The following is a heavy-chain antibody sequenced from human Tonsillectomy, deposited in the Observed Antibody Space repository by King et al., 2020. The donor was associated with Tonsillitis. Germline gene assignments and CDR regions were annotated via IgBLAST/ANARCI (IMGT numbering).Heavy chain of an antibody. CDR2: IWSDGNNK. V-gene: IGHV3-33*06. Sequence: VQLVESGGGVVQPGRSLTLSCAASGFTFSRFDMHWVRQAPGKGLEGVAIIWSDGNNKKYGDSVKGRFTISRDNSKNTMYLQMNSLRAEDTAVYYCAKATGPYSSETSGSYQEYWGQGTLVTVSS. D-gene: IGHD3-22*01. J-gene: IGHJ4*02. CDR1: GFTFSRFD. CDR3: AKATGPYSSETSGSYQEY.